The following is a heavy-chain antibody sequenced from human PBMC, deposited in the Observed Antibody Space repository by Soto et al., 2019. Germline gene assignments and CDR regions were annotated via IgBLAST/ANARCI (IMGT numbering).Heavy chain of an antibody. D-gene: IGHD1-26*01. CDR1: GFTFSAYT. V-gene: IGHV3-30-3*01. CDR3: ARDGYSGRSDGFDI. Sequence: QVQLVESGGGVVQSGRSLRLSCAASGFTFSAYTMHWVRQPPGKGLEWVAVISYDGNNERYTDPVKGRFTVSRDNSKSTLYLQMNSLKSEDTAVYYCARDGYSGRSDGFDIWGQGTIVSVSS. CDR2: ISYDGNNE. J-gene: IGHJ3*02.